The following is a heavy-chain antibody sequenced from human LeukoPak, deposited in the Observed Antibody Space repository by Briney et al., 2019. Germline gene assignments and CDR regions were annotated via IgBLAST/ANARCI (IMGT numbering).Heavy chain of an antibody. Sequence: GESLKISCKAARYIFASYWIGWVRQMPGKGLEWMGIIYPSDSDTRYSPSFQGQVTFSVDQSTNTAFLQWNTLRASDSAVYYCARQKYCSGASCFVVTDPFEYWGQGTQVIVSS. CDR2: IYPSDSDT. CDR1: RYIFASYW. J-gene: IGHJ4*02. CDR3: ARQKYCSGASCFVVTDPFEY. D-gene: IGHD2-15*01. V-gene: IGHV5-51*01.